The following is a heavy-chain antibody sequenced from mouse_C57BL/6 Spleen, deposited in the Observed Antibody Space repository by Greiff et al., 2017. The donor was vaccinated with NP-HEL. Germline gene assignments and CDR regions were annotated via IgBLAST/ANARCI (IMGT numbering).Heavy chain of an antibody. CDR1: GFTFSDYG. CDR3: ARDDGYLDY. Sequence: EVHLVESGGGLVKPGGSLKLSCAASGFTFSDYGMHWVRQAPEKGLEWVAYISSGSSTIYYADPVKGRFTISRDNAKNTLFLQMTSLRSEDTAMYYCARDDGYLDYWGQGTTLTVSS. CDR2: ISSGSSTI. V-gene: IGHV5-17*01. J-gene: IGHJ2*01. D-gene: IGHD2-3*01.